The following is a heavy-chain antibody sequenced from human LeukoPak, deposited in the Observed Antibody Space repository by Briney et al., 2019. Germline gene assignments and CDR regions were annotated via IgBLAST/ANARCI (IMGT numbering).Heavy chain of an antibody. D-gene: IGHD5-12*01. V-gene: IGHV1-18*01. Sequence: ASVKVSCKASGYTFTSYGISWVRQAPGQGLEWMGWISAYNGNTNYAQKLQGRVTMTTDTSTSTAYMELRSLRSEDTAVYYCAREHSGYDSMTNDYWGQGTLVTVSS. J-gene: IGHJ4*02. CDR2: ISAYNGNT. CDR3: AREHSGYDSMTNDY. CDR1: GYTFTSYG.